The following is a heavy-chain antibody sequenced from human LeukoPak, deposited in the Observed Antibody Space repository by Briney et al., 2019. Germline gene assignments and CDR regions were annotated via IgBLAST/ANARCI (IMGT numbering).Heavy chain of an antibody. CDR1: GGSISSCGYY. CDR3: ARASPLYCSSTSCCNWFDP. D-gene: IGHD2-2*01. Sequence: SQTLSLTCTVSGGSISSCGYYRSWIRQHPGKGLEWIGNIYYSGSTYYNPSLKSRVTISVDTSKNQFSLKLSSVTAADTAVYYCARASPLYCSSTSCCNWFDPWGQGTLVTVSS. V-gene: IGHV4-31*03. CDR2: IYYSGST. J-gene: IGHJ5*02.